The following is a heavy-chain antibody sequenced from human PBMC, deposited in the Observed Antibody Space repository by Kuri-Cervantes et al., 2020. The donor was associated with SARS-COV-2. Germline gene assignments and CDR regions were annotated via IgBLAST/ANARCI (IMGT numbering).Heavy chain of an antibody. CDR3: TRAGNWYFDL. CDR1: GFAFSNSW. J-gene: IGHJ2*01. V-gene: IGHV3-74*03. CDR2: MNNDGTTI. Sequence: GESLRLSCAASGFAFSNSWMHWVRQAPGEGLVWVSRMNNDGTTITYADIVKGRFTISRDNAKNTLYLQMNSLRVEDTAVYYCTRAGNWYFDLWGRGTLVTVSS.